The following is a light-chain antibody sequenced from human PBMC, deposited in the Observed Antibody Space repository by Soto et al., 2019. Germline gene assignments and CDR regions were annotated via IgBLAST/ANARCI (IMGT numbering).Light chain of an antibody. V-gene: IGKV1-5*03. J-gene: IGKJ4*01. CDR3: QQYKSYST. CDR2: KAS. Sequence: DIHMTQSPSTLSVSVGDRVTITCRASQSINSWLAWYQQKPGKAPKVLIYKASSLKSGVPSRFSGSGSGTEFTLTISSLQPDDFATYYCQQYKSYSTFGGGTKVEIK. CDR1: QSINSW.